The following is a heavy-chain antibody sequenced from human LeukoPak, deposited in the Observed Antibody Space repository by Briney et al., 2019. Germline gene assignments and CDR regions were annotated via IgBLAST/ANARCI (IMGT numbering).Heavy chain of an antibody. CDR3: ARKYDFWSGALFDY. V-gene: IGHV4-59*08. CDR2: IYYSGST. Sequence: SETLSLTCTVSGGSISSYYWSWIRQPPGKGLEWIGYIYYSGSTNYNPPLKSRVTISVDTSKNQFSLKLSSVTAADTAVYYCARKYDFWSGALFDYWGQGTLVTVSS. D-gene: IGHD3-3*01. J-gene: IGHJ4*02. CDR1: GGSISSYY.